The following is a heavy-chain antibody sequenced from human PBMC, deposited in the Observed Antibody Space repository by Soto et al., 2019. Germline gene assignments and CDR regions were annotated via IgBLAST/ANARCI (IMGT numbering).Heavy chain of an antibody. D-gene: IGHD3-22*01. V-gene: IGHV3-33*01. CDR2: IWYDGSNK. CDR3: ARDTGDYDSSGYYPRGYYYYGMDV. Sequence: QVQLVESGGGVVQPGRSLRLSCAASGFTFSSYGMHWVRQAPGKGLEWVAVIWYDGSNKYYADSVKGRFTISRDNSKNTLYLQMNSLRAEDTAVYHCARDTGDYDSSGYYPRGYYYYGMDVWGQGTTVTVSS. CDR1: GFTFSSYG. J-gene: IGHJ6*02.